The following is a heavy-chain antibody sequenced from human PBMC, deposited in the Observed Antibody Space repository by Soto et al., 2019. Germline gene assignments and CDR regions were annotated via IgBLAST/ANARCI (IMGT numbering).Heavy chain of an antibody. CDR1: GFTFSSYW. CDR3: ARGGQLVGVSDY. J-gene: IGHJ4*02. D-gene: IGHD6-13*01. Sequence: EVQLVESGGGLVQPGGSLRLSCAASGFTFSSYWMHWVRQAPGTGLVWVSRINSDGSSTSYADSVKGRFTIPRDNAKNTLYLQMNSLRAEDTAVYYCARGGQLVGVSDYWGQGTLVTVSS. CDR2: INSDGSST. V-gene: IGHV3-74*01.